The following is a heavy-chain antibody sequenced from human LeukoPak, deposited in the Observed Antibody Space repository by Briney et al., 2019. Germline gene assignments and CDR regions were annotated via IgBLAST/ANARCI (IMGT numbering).Heavy chain of an antibody. J-gene: IGHJ4*02. CDR2: MYSGGST. V-gene: IGHV3-53*01. CDR3: ASSPAGYSSGSLDY. D-gene: IGHD6-19*01. CDR1: GFTVSSNY. Sequence: AGSLRLSCAASGFTVSSNYKSWVRQAPGKGLEWVSVMYSGGSTYYADSVKGRFTISRDNSKNTLYLQMNSLRAEDTAVYYCASSPAGYSSGSLDYWGQGTLVTVSS.